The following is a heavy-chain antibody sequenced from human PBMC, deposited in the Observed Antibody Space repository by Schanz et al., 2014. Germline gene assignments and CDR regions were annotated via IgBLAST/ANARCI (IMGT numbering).Heavy chain of an antibody. J-gene: IGHJ4*02. D-gene: IGHD6-13*01. CDR1: GGSISSGGYT. Sequence: QVQLQESGPGVVKPSETLSLTCAVSGGSISSGGYTWSWIRQPPGKGLEWIGYIYYSGSTYYNPSLKSRVTISVDTSKTQFSLMLGSVTAADTAVYYCARAAGPVDYWGQGTLVTVSS. CDR3: ARAAGPVDY. V-gene: IGHV4-30-4*07. CDR2: IYYSGST.